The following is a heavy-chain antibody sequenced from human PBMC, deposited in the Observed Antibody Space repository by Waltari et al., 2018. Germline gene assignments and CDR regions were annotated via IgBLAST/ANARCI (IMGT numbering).Heavy chain of an antibody. CDR2: IYYSGST. D-gene: IGHD2-2*01. CDR3: ARDSKNVVVVPAATRYYYYMDV. CDR1: GGSISSGDYY. J-gene: IGHJ6*03. Sequence: QVQLQESGPGLVKPSQTLSLTCTVSGGSISSGDYYWSWIRQPPGKGLEWIGYIYYSGSTYYNPSLKSRVTISVDTSKNQFSLKLSSVTAADTAVYYCARDSKNVVVVPAATRYYYYMDVWGKGTTVTVSS. V-gene: IGHV4-30-4*08.